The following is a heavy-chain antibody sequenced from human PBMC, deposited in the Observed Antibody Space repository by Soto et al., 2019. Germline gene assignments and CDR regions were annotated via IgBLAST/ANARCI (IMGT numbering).Heavy chain of an antibody. J-gene: IGHJ5*02. CDR2: MSYSGST. CDR1: NGSINRGGYY. CDR3: ARARVISSRNWFDP. Sequence: SETLSLTCTISNGSINRGGYYWSWIRQHPGKGLEWVGYMSYSGSTYYSPSLKSRVTISVDTSKTQLSLKLSSVTAADTAIYFCARARVISSRNWFDPWGQGTLVTVSS. D-gene: IGHD6-6*01. V-gene: IGHV4-31*03.